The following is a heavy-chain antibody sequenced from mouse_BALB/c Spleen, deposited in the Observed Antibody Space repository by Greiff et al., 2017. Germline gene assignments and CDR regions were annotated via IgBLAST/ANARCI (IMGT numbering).Heavy chain of an antibody. V-gene: IGHV5-17*02. CDR3: ARSGGGAYYYAMDY. CDR1: GFTFSSFG. Sequence: EVKVVESGGGLVQPGGSRKLSCAASGFTFSSFGMHWVRQAPEKGLEWVAYISSGSSTIYYADTVKGRFTISRDNPKNTLFLQMTSLRSEDTAMYYCARSGGGAYYYAMDYWGQGTSVTVSS. D-gene: IGHD3-1*01. CDR2: ISSGSSTI. J-gene: IGHJ4*01.